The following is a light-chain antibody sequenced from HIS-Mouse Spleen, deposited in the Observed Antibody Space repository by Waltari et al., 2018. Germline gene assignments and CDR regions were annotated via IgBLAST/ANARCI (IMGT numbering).Light chain of an antibody. J-gene: IGKJ5*01. Sequence: AIQLTQSPSSLXASVGERVTITCRASQGISSALAWYQQKPGKAPKLLIYDASSSESGVPSXXSGSGSGTDFTLTISSLQPEDFATYYCQQFNSYPVTFGQGTRLEIK. CDR1: QGISSA. CDR2: DAS. V-gene: IGKV1-13*02. CDR3: QQFNSYPVT.